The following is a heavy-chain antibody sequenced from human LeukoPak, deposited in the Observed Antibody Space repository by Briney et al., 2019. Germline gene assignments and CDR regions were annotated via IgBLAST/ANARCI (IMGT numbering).Heavy chain of an antibody. V-gene: IGHV3-21*04. J-gene: IGHJ4*02. Sequence: SGGSLRLSCAASGFTFSSYSMNWVRQAPGKGLEWVSSISSSSSYIYYADSVKGRFTISRDNAKNSLYLQMNSLSAEDTAVYFCARETYFYDTDYYYVKYFDSWGQGTLVTVSS. CDR1: GFTFSSYS. CDR2: ISSSSSYI. D-gene: IGHD3-22*01. CDR3: ARETYFYDTDYYYVKYFDS.